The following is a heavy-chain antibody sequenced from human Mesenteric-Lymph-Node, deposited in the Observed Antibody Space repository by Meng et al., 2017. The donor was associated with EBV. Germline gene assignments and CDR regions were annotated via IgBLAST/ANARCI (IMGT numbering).Heavy chain of an antibody. D-gene: IGHD2-15*01. J-gene: IGHJ4*02. Sequence: VELQEADPGLRKPSETLSFTCAVSGASVRSGHYYLTWIRQPPGKGLEWIGYIYYSGSTYYNPSLKSRVTISVDTSKNQFSLKLSSVTAADTAVHYCARVGYCSGGSCSFRYFDYWGQGILVTVSS. V-gene: IGHV4-30-4*08. CDR2: IYYSGST. CDR1: GASVRSGHYY. CDR3: ARVGYCSGGSCSFRYFDY.